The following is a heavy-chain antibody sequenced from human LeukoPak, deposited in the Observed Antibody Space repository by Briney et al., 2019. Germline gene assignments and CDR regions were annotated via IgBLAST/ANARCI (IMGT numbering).Heavy chain of an antibody. CDR2: IYYSGST. CDR3: AREGIIGYWYFDL. CDR1: GGSISSYY. Sequence: SETLSLTCTVSGGSISSYYWSWIRQPPGEGLEWIGYIYYSGSTNYNPSLKSRVTISVDTSKNQFSLKLSSVTAADTAVYYCAREGIIGYWYFDLWGRGALVTVSS. V-gene: IGHV4-59*01. D-gene: IGHD3-10*01. J-gene: IGHJ2*01.